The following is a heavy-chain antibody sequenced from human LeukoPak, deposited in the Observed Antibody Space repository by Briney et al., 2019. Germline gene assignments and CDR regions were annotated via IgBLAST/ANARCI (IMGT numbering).Heavy chain of an antibody. CDR2: ISGSGGST. D-gene: IGHD1-7*01. CDR1: GFTFSSYA. V-gene: IGHV3-23*01. J-gene: IGHJ6*03. CDR3: AKRRGLELLYYYYMDV. Sequence: GGSLRLSCAASGFTFSSYAMGWVRQAPGKGLEWVSAISGSGGSTYYADSVKGRFTISRDNSKNTLYLQMNSLRAEDTAVYYCAKRRGLELLYYYYMDVWGKGTTVTVSS.